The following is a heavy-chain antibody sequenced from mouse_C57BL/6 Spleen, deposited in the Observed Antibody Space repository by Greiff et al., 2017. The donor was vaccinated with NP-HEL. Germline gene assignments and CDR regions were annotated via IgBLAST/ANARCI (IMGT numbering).Heavy chain of an antibody. CDR3: ARGARGYGNYFDY. Sequence: QVQLKESGAELVKPGASVKISCKASGYAFSSYWMNWVKQRPGKGLEWIGQIYPGDGDTNYNGKFKGKATLTADKSSSTAYMQLSSLTSEDSAVYFCARGARGYGNYFDYWGQGTTLTVSS. V-gene: IGHV1-80*01. CDR2: IYPGDGDT. CDR1: GYAFSSYW. D-gene: IGHD2-10*02. J-gene: IGHJ2*01.